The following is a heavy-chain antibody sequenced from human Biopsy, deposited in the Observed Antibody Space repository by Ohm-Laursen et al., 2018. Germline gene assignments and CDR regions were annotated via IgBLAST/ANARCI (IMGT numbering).Heavy chain of an antibody. D-gene: IGHD2-15*01. CDR1: GESFNGYY. Sequence: GTLSLTCAVYGESFNGYYWSWIRQTPGKGLEWIGEINHSGRINYNPSLKSRVTISVDTSKNQFSLKLSSATAADTAVFYCARHGSQGYCTGGSCVDYWGQGALVTVSS. V-gene: IGHV4-34*01. CDR2: INHSGRI. CDR3: ARHGSQGYCTGGSCVDY. J-gene: IGHJ4*02.